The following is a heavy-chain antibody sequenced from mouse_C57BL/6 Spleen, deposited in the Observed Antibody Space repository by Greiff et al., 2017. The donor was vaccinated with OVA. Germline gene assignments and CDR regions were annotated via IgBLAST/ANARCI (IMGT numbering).Heavy chain of an antibody. D-gene: IGHD4-1*02. V-gene: IGHV1-22*01. Sequence: EVKLMESGPELVKPGASVKMSCKASGYTFTDYNMNWVKQSHGKSLAWIGYINPNNGGTSYNQKFKGKATLTVNKSSSTAYMELRSLTSEDSAVYYCARSNWDDYFDYWGQGTTLTVSS. CDR2: INPNNGGT. J-gene: IGHJ2*01. CDR1: GYTFTDYN. CDR3: ARSNWDDYFDY.